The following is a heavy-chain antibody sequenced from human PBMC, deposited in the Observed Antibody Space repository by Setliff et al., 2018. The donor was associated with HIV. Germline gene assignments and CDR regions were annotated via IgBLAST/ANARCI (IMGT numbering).Heavy chain of an antibody. Sequence: SVKVSCKASGDTFSSYGITWVRQAPGQGLEWMGGSTPILDTTNYAQKFQARLTFTRDTAASTVYMELSSLKSEDTAVYYCAREGQWLAWGQGTLVTVSS. CDR1: GDTFSSYG. CDR3: AREGQWLA. V-gene: IGHV1-69*05. J-gene: IGHJ5*02. D-gene: IGHD6-19*01. CDR2: STPILDTT.